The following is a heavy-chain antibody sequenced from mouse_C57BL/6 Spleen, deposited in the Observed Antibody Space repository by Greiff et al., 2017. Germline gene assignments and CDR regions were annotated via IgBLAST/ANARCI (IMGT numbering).Heavy chain of an antibody. Sequence: EVKVVESGGDLVKPGGSLKLSCAASGFTFSSYGMSWVRQTPDHRLEWVATISPGGSYTYYPDSVKGRFTISRDTAKNTLYLQLSSLKSEDTAMYYCAREEVLLRYFDVWGTGTTVTIAS. V-gene: IGHV5-6*01. D-gene: IGHD2-10*01. CDR1: GFTFSSYG. CDR3: AREEVLLRYFDV. J-gene: IGHJ1*03. CDR2: ISPGGSYT.